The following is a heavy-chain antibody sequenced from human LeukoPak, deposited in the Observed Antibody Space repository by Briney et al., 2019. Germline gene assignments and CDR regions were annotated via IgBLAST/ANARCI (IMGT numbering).Heavy chain of an antibody. CDR2: ISGSSSYT. D-gene: IGHD5-12*01. Sequence: GGSLRLSCAASGFTFSDYYINWVRQAPGKGLEWVSYISGSSSYTNYVDSVKGRFTISRDNAKNSLYLQMNSLRAEDTAVYFCARRGYSDYPLYYFDFWGRGTLVTVSS. J-gene: IGHJ4*02. CDR1: GFTFSDYY. CDR3: ARRGYSDYPLYYFDF. V-gene: IGHV3-11*06.